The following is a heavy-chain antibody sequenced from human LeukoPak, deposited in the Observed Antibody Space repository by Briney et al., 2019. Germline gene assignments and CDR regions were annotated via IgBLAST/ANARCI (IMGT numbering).Heavy chain of an antibody. CDR1: GYTFTYYV. J-gene: IGHJ5*02. CDR3: ARGRAVSGSPSTNWFDP. CDR2: INAYNGNT. Sequence: ASVKVSCKTSGYTFTYYVISWVRQAPGQGLEWMGWINAYNGNTNDAQKFQGRVTMTRNTSISTAYMELSSLRSEDTAVYYCARGRAVSGSPSTNWFDPWGQGTLVTVSS. D-gene: IGHD3-10*01. V-gene: IGHV1-8*02.